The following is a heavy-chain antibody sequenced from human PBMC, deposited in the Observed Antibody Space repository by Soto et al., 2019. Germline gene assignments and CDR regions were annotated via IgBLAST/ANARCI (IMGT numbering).Heavy chain of an antibody. CDR3: ERGSYGSGRPYYSYYYYGMDV. CDR2: INHSGST. V-gene: IGHV4-34*01. J-gene: IGHJ6*02. D-gene: IGHD3-10*01. CDR1: GGSFSGYY. Sequence: SETLSLTCAVYGGSFSGYYWSWIRQPPGKGLEWIGEINHSGSTNYNPSLKSRVTISVETSKNQFSLKLSSVTAADTAVYYCERGSYGSGRPYYSYYYYGMDVWGQGTPVTVSS.